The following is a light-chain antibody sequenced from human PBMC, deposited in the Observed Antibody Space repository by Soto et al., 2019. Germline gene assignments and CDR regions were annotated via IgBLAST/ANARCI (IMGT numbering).Light chain of an antibody. Sequence: EIVLTQSPATLSFSPGERCTLACRASESVTDYLAWYQQKPGQAPRLLIYGASSRATGIPDRFSGSGSGTDFSLTISRLEPEDFAVYYCQQHGDSPITFGQGTRLEIK. J-gene: IGKJ5*01. V-gene: IGKV3-20*01. CDR2: GAS. CDR1: ESVTDY. CDR3: QQHGDSPIT.